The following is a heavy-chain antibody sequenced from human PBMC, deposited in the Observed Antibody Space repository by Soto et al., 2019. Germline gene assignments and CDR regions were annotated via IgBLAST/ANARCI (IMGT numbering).Heavy chain of an antibody. J-gene: IGHJ6*02. D-gene: IGHD1-26*01. V-gene: IGHV1-69*01. CDR2: IIPIFGTA. Sequence: QVQLVQSGAEVKKPGSSVKVSCKASGGTFSSYAISWVRQAPGQGLEWMGGIIPIFGTANYAQKFQGRVTITADESTSTAYMELSSLRSEDTAVYYCAREGPEGRSYSASYYYGMDVWGQGTTVTVSS. CDR1: GGTFSSYA. CDR3: AREGPEGRSYSASYYYGMDV.